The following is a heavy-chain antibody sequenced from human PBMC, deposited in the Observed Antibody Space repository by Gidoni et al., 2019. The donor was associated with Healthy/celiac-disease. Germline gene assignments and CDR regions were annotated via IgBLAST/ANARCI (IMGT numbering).Heavy chain of an antibody. D-gene: IGHD3-10*01. Sequence: YISSSSSTIYYADSVKGRFTISRDNAKNSLYLQMNSLRAEDTAVYYCARPLWGTVAFDIWGQGTMVTVSS. CDR3: ARPLWGTVAFDI. J-gene: IGHJ3*02. CDR2: ISSSSSTI. V-gene: IGHV3-48*04.